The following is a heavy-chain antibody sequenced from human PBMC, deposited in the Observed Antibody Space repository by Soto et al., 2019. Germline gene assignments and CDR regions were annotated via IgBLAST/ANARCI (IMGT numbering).Heavy chain of an antibody. CDR1: GGSISSYY. J-gene: IGHJ3*02. Sequence: ETLSLTCTVSGGSISSYYWSWIRQPAGKGLEWIGRIYTSGSTNYNPSLKSRVTMSVDTSKNQFSLKLSSVTAADTAVYYCARINMDCSSTSCYHSPDAFDIWGQGTMVTVSS. D-gene: IGHD2-2*01. V-gene: IGHV4-4*07. CDR2: IYTSGST. CDR3: ARINMDCSSTSCYHSPDAFDI.